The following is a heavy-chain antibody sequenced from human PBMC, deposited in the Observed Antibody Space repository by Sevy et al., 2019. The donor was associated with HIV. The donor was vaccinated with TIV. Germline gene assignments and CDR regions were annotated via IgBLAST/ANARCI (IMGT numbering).Heavy chain of an antibody. CDR2: IYSGGST. J-gene: IGHJ6*02. CDR3: ARSLVRADYYYYYAMDV. V-gene: IGHV3-53*01. CDR1: GFTVSSNY. D-gene: IGHD3-10*01. Sequence: GGSLRLSCAASGFTVSSNYMSWVRQAPGKGLEWVSVIYSGGSTYYADSVKGRFTISRDNSKNTLYLQMNSLRAEDTAVYYCARSLVRADYYYYYAMDVWGQGTTVTVSS.